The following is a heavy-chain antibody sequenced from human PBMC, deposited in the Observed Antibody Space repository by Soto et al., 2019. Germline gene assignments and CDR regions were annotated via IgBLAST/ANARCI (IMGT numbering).Heavy chain of an antibody. CDR3: ARARPWYGMDV. Sequence: EVQLVESGGGLVQPGGSLRLSCAASGFIFSTYSMNWVRQAPGKGLEWVSYISSSSSTIYYADSVKGRFTISRDNAKNSLYLQRNSLRDEDTAVYYCARARPWYGMDVWGQGTTVTVSS. J-gene: IGHJ6*02. CDR2: ISSSSSTI. D-gene: IGHD6-6*01. V-gene: IGHV3-48*02. CDR1: GFIFSTYS.